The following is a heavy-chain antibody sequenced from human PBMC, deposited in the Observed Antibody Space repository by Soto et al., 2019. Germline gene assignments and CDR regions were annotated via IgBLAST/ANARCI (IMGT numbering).Heavy chain of an antibody. V-gene: IGHV3-53*04. CDR2: IYSGGST. Sequence: GGSLRLSCAASGFTVSSNYMSWVRQAPGKGLEWVSVIYSGGSTYYADSVKGRFTISRHNSKNTLYLQMNSLRAEDTAVYYCATERVGAARDDAFDIWGQGTMVTVS. D-gene: IGHD1-26*01. CDR3: ATERVGAARDDAFDI. CDR1: GFTVSSNY. J-gene: IGHJ3*02.